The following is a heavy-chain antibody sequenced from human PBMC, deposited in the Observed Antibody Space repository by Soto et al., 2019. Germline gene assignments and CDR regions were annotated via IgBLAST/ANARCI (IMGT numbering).Heavy chain of an antibody. CDR2: INHSGST. CDR3: ARGGIVVVPAARRFDP. D-gene: IGHD2-2*01. CDR1: GGSFSGYY. J-gene: IGHJ5*02. Sequence: SETLSLTCAVYGGSFSGYYWSWIRQPPGKGLEWIGEINHSGSTNYNPSLKSRVTISVDTSKNQFSLKLSSVTAADTAVYYCARGGIVVVPAARRFDPWGQGTLVTVSS. V-gene: IGHV4-34*01.